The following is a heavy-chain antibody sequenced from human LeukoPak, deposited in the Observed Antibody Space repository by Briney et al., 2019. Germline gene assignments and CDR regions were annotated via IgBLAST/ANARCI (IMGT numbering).Heavy chain of an antibody. CDR1: GFTFSSYW. J-gene: IGHJ4*02. Sequence: GGSLRLSCAASGFTFSSYWMTWVRQAPGRGLEWVATIKADGSDKYYVNSVKGRFTISRDNAKNSLSLQMDSLRAEDTAVYYCARGGRWGGDYWGQGTLVSVSS. D-gene: IGHD3-16*01. V-gene: IGHV3-7*01. CDR2: IKADGSDK. CDR3: ARGGRWGGDY.